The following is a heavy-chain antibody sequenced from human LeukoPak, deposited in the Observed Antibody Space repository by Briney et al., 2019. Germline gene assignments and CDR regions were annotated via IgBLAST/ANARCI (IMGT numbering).Heavy chain of an antibody. D-gene: IGHD6-13*01. Sequence: PGGSLRLSCAASGFTFSSYALSWVRQAPGKGLEWVSAISGSGGTTYYADSVKGRFTISRDNSKNTLYLQLNSLRAEDTAVYYCALSITAVGLVTPTLDYWGQGTLVAVSS. J-gene: IGHJ4*02. CDR1: GFTFSSYA. V-gene: IGHV3-23*01. CDR3: ALSITAVGLVTPTLDY. CDR2: ISGSGGTT.